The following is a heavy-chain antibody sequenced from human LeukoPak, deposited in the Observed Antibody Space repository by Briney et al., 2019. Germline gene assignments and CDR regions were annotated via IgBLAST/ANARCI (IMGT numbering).Heavy chain of an antibody. D-gene: IGHD6-19*01. CDR1: GFTFSSNA. J-gene: IGHJ5*02. CDR3: AKSPRSGPPLWFDP. Sequence: GGSLRLSCAASGFTFSSNAMHWVRQAPGKGLEWVAVISYDGSNKYYADSVKGRFTISRDNSKNTLYLQMSCLRAEDTAVYYCAKSPRSGPPLWFDPWGQGTLVTVSS. CDR2: ISYDGSNK. V-gene: IGHV3-30-3*02.